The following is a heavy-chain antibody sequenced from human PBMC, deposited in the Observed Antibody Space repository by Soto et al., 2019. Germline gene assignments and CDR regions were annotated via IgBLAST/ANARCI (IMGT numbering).Heavy chain of an antibody. D-gene: IGHD5-12*01. CDR1: GGSISSYY. V-gene: IGHV4-59*08. J-gene: IGHJ4*02. CDR3: ARHNSGYDPYDY. CDR2: IYYSGST. Sequence: QVQLQESGPGLVKPSETLSLTCTVSGGSISSYYWSWIRQPPGKGLEWIGYIYYSGSTNYNPSLKSRVTISVDTSKNQFSLKLSSVTAADTAVYYCARHNSGYDPYDYWGQGTLVTVSS.